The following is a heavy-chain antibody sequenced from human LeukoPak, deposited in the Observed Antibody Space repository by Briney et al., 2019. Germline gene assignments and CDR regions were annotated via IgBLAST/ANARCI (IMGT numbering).Heavy chain of an antibody. CDR1: GGSISSSNW. J-gene: IGHJ4*02. CDR2: INQSGST. Sequence: SGTLSLTCAVSGGSISSSNWWSWVRQPPGKGLEWIGEINQSGSTNYNPSLKSRVTISVDKSKNQFSLKLSSVTAADTAVYYCARELGYCSGGSCYSFDYWGQGTLVTVSS. D-gene: IGHD2-15*01. V-gene: IGHV4-4*02. CDR3: ARELGYCSGGSCYSFDY.